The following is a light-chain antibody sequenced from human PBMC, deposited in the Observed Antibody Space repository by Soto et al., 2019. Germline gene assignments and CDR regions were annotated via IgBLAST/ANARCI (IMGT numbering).Light chain of an antibody. Sequence: EIVMTQSRATLSVPPGDRATLSCRASESVRSNLAWYQKKPGQAHRLLIYGASIRAADIPARFSGSGSGTVFSLTIGALQSEDFAVSYCQQYYDWPTITLGQGKRVE. V-gene: IGKV3-15*01. CDR2: GAS. CDR3: QQYYDWPTIT. J-gene: IGKJ5*01. CDR1: ESVRSN.